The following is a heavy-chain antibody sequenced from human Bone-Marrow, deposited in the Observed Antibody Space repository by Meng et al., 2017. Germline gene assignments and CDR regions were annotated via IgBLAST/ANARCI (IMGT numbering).Heavy chain of an antibody. CDR1: GYTFTSYD. Sequence: ASVKVSCKASGYTFTSYDINWVRQATGQGLEGMGWMNPNSGNTGYAQKFQGRVTMTRNTSISTAYMELSSLRSEDTAVYYCARGRRELKYYYDSSPYYFDYWGQGTLVTVSS. CDR2: MNPNSGNT. D-gene: IGHD3-22*01. CDR3: ARGRRELKYYYDSSPYYFDY. V-gene: IGHV1-8*01. J-gene: IGHJ4*02.